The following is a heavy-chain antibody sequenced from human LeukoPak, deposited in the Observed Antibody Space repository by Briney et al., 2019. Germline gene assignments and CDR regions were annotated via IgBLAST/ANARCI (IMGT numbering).Heavy chain of an antibody. CDR3: ARGIELST. CDR1: GFTFSISA. CDR2: INYSGSNA. Sequence: GGSLRLSCAASGFTFSISAMTWVRQAPGKGLEWVALINYSGSNAYYADSVRGRFTISRDSSKSMLYLQMDSLRAEDTAIYYCARGIELSTWGQGTMVSV. J-gene: IGHJ3*01. D-gene: IGHD1-7*01. V-gene: IGHV3-23*01.